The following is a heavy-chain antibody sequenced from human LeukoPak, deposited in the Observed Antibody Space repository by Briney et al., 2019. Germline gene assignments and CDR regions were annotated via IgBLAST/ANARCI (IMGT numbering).Heavy chain of an antibody. J-gene: IGHJ4*02. CDR1: GGSFSGYY. CDR2: IYYSGST. Sequence: TSETLSLTCAVYGGSFSGYYWGWIRQPPGKGLEWIGSIYYSGSTYYNPSLKSRVTISVDTSKNQFSLKLSSVTAADTAVYYCARHPFIYYYDSSGYSDYWGQGTLVTVSS. D-gene: IGHD3-22*01. V-gene: IGHV4-39*01. CDR3: ARHPFIYYYDSSGYSDY.